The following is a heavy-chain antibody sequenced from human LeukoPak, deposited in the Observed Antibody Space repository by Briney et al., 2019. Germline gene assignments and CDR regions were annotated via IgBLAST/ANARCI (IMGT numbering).Heavy chain of an antibody. D-gene: IGHD4-23*01. CDR3: ARSGYGGTNWGRGWYFDY. CDR1: GGSISSYY. CDR2: IYTSGST. Sequence: SETLSLTCTVSGGSISSYYWSWIRQPAGKGLEWIGRIYTSGSTNYNPSLKSRVTMSVDTSKNQFSLKLGSVTAADTAVYYCARSGYGGTNWGRGWYFDYWGQGTLVTVSS. V-gene: IGHV4-4*07. J-gene: IGHJ4*02.